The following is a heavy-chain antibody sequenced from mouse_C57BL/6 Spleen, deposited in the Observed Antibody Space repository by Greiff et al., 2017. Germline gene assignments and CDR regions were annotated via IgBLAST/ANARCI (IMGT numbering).Heavy chain of an antibody. D-gene: IGHD2-13*01. CDR2: IYPSDSET. J-gene: IGHJ4*01. V-gene: IGHV1-61*01. CDR1: GYTFTSYW. Sequence: VQLQQPGAELVRPGSSVKLSCKASGYTFTSYWMDWVKQRPGQGLEWIGNIYPSDSETHYNQKFKDKATLTVDKSSSTAYMQLSSLTSEDSAVYYCARKNYGDYYAMDYWGQGTSVTVSS. CDR3: ARKNYGDYYAMDY.